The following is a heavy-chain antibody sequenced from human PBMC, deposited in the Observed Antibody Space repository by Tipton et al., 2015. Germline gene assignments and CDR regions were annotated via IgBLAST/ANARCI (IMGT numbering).Heavy chain of an antibody. CDR2: IYYSGST. CDR1: GGSIGSYY. CDR3: ARNLEWQAAKFDP. V-gene: IGHV4-59*01. D-gene: IGHD3-3*01. Sequence: TLSLTCIVSGGSIGSYYWGWFRQPPGKGLEWIGYIYYSGSTSYNPSLKSRVTISLDTSKNQFSRKLSYVHAADTAVYYCARNLEWQAAKFDPWGQGTRVTVSS. J-gene: IGHJ5*02.